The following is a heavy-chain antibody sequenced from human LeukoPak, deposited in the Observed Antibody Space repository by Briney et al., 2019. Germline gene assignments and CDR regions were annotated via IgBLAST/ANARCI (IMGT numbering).Heavy chain of an antibody. CDR2: TSGSGRNT. J-gene: IGHJ4*02. CDR1: GFTFSTYA. Sequence: GGSLRLSCAASGFTFSTYAMTWVRQAPGKGLEWVSNTSGSGRNTYYADSVKGRFTISRDNSKNTLYLQMNSLRAEDTAIYYCAKDPGSNSYGSFDNWGQETLVTVSS. V-gene: IGHV3-23*01. D-gene: IGHD5-18*01. CDR3: AKDPGSNSYGSFDN.